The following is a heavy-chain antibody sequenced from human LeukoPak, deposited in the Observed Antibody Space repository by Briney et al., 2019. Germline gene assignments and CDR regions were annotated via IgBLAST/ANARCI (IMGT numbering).Heavy chain of an antibody. J-gene: IGHJ4*02. CDR1: GYTITGYY. V-gene: IGHV1-2*02. D-gene: IGHD3-22*01. CDR2: INPNNGGT. Sequence: ASVKVSCKASGYTITGYYIHWVRQAPGQGLEWMGWINPNNGGTNYAQKFQGRVTMTTDTSISTAYMELSRLRSDDTAVYYCARTYYYDSSGYYSLLYWGQGTLVTVSS. CDR3: ARTYYYDSSGYYSLLY.